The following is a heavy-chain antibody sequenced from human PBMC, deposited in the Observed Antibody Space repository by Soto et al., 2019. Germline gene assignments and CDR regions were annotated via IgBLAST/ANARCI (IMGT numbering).Heavy chain of an antibody. J-gene: IGHJ4*02. CDR3: ARRYGGTPDY. V-gene: IGHV4-31*03. D-gene: IGHD4-17*01. CDR1: GGSISRGGYY. Sequence: TLSLTRRVSGGSISRGGYYWSWIRQHPGKGLEWIGYIYYSGSTYYNPSLKSRVTISVDTSKNQFSLKLSSVTAADTAVYYRARRYGGTPDYWGQGTLVTVSS. CDR2: IYYSGST.